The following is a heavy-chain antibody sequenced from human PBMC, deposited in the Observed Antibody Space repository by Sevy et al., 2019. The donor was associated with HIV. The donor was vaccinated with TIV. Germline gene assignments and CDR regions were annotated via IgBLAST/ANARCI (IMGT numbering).Heavy chain of an antibody. CDR2: INSDGSST. CDR1: GFTFSSYW. Sequence: GGYLRLSCAASGFTFSSYWMHWVRQAPGKGLVWVSRINSDGSSTSYADSVKGRFTISRDNAKITLYLQMNSLRAEDMAVYYSARDLDTAMVDYWGQGTLVTVSS. J-gene: IGHJ4*02. CDR3: ARDLDTAMVDY. D-gene: IGHD5-18*01. V-gene: IGHV3-74*01.